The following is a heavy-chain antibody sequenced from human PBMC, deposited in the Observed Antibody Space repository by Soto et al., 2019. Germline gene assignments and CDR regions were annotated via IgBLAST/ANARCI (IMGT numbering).Heavy chain of an antibody. J-gene: IGHJ6*01. CDR2: INSAGTP. CDR1: GFTVSNNY. Sequence: EVQVVETGGGLIQPGGSLRLSCVASGFTVSNNYMSWVRQVPGKGLKWVSLINSAGTPYYADSVKGRFTVSRDTSKNTLYLQMSSLRVEDTAVYFCAREKSAMLRGVRYGMDVWGQGTAVTFSS. D-gene: IGHD3-10*01. CDR3: AREKSAMLRGVRYGMDV. V-gene: IGHV3-53*02.